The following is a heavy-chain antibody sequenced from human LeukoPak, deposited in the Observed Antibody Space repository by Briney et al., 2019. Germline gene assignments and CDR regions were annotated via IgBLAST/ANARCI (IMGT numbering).Heavy chain of an antibody. J-gene: IGHJ3*02. Sequence: GGSLRLSCVASGFTFTSYWMSWVRQAPGKGLEWVANIKQDGSEKYYLDSLEGRFTISRDNAKNSLYLQMNSLRAEDTAVYYCARDLRGHMVRGVIHPTDAFDIWGQGTMVTVSS. CDR3: ARDLRGHMVRGVIHPTDAFDI. CDR2: IKQDGSEK. CDR1: GFTFTSYW. V-gene: IGHV3-7*03. D-gene: IGHD3-10*01.